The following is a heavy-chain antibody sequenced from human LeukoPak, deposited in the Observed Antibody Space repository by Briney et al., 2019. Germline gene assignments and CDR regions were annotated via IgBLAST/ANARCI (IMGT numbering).Heavy chain of an antibody. CDR3: ARAGTSLDDFWSGYYFDY. J-gene: IGHJ4*02. CDR1: GYTFTSYG. V-gene: IGHV1-18*01. CDR2: ISAYNGNT. Sequence: ASVKVSCKASGYTFTSYGISWVRQAPGQGLEWMGWISAYNGNTNYAQKLQGRVTMTTDTSTSTAYMELRSLRSDDTAVYYCARAGTSLDDFWSGYYFDYWGQGTLVTVSS. D-gene: IGHD3-3*01.